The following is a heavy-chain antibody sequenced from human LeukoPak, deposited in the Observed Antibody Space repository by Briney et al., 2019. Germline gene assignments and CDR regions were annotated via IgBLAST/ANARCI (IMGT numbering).Heavy chain of an antibody. CDR3: ARLKTSFNYFDY. CDR2: VYTSGST. CDR1: GDSICGYY. V-gene: IGHV4-4*09. J-gene: IGHJ4*02. D-gene: IGHD6-6*01. Sequence: SETLSLTCTVSGDSICGYYWTWIRQPPGKGLEWIGYVYTSGSTNYNPSLKSRVTISVDTSKNQFSLKLSSVTAADTALYYCARLKTSFNYFDYWGQGTLVTVSS.